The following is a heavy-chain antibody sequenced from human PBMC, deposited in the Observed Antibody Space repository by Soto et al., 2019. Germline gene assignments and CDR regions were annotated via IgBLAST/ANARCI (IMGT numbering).Heavy chain of an antibody. CDR1: GYTFTSYY. J-gene: IGHJ6*02. CDR2: INPSGGST. Sequence: QVQLVQSGAEVKKPGASVKVSCKASGYTFTSYYMHWVRQAPGQGLEWMGIINPSGGSTSYAQKFQGRVTMTRDTSTSTVYMELSSLRSEDTAVYYCARSSPYGGPTGYYYGMDVWGQGTTVTVSS. CDR3: ARSSPYGGPTGYYYGMDV. V-gene: IGHV1-46*01. D-gene: IGHD4-17*01.